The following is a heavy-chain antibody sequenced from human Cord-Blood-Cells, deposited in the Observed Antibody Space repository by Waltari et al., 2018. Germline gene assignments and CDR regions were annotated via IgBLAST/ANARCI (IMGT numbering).Heavy chain of an antibody. D-gene: IGHD4-17*01. CDR2: IIPIFGTA. V-gene: IGHV1-69*01. J-gene: IGHJ6*02. Sequence: QVQLVQSGAEVKKPGSSVKVSCKASGGTFSSYAISWVRPAPGQGLEWMGGIIPIFGTANYAQKFQGRVTITADESTSTAYMELSSLRSEDTAVYYCARGGSTVTPRYYYYYGMDVWGQGTTVTVSS. CDR3: ARGGSTVTPRYYYYYGMDV. CDR1: GGTFSSYA.